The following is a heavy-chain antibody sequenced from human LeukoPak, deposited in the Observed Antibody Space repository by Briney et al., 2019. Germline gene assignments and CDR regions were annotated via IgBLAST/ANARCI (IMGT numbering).Heavy chain of an antibody. V-gene: IGHV3-30*18. D-gene: IGHD3-9*01. J-gene: IGHJ6*03. Sequence: PGGSLRLSCAGSGFTFSNYAMYWVRQAPGKGLEWVAVISYDGSDKYYTDSVKGRFTISRDSSKKKLYLQMNSLRTEDTAIYYCAKDGDFLTGYSYYMDVWGKGTTVTVSS. CDR2: ISYDGSDK. CDR3: AKDGDFLTGYSYYMDV. CDR1: GFTFSNYA.